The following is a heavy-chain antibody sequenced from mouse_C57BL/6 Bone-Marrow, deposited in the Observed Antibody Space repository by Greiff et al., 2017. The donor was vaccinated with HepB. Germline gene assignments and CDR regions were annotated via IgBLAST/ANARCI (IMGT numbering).Heavy chain of an antibody. V-gene: IGHV2-9-1*01. Sequence: VQRVESGPGLVAPSQSLSITCTVSGFSLTSYAISWVRQPPGKGLEWLGVIWTGGGTNYNSALKSRLSISKDNSKSQVFLKMNSLQTDDTARYYCARNLWLLREWYFDVWGTGTTVTVSS. D-gene: IGHD2-3*01. J-gene: IGHJ1*03. CDR2: IWTGGGT. CDR3: ARNLWLLREWYFDV. CDR1: GFSLTSYA.